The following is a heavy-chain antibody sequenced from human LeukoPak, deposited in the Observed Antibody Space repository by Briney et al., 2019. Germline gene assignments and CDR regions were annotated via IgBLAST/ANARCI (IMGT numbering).Heavy chain of an antibody. J-gene: IGHJ3*02. Sequence: ASVKVSCKASGYTFTGYYMHWVRQAPGQGLEWMGWINPNSGGTNYAQKFQGRVTMTRDTSISTAYMELSRLRSDDTAVYYCARASSSWYLSPSDAFDIWGQGTMVTVSS. CDR1: GYTFTGYY. V-gene: IGHV1-2*02. D-gene: IGHD6-13*01. CDR3: ARASSSWYLSPSDAFDI. CDR2: INPNSGGT.